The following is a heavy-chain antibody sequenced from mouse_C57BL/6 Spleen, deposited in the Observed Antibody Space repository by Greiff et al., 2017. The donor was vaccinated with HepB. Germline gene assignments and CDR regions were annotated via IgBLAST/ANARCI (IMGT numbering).Heavy chain of an antibody. J-gene: IGHJ4*01. V-gene: IGHV2-5*01. D-gene: IGHD2-1*01. CDR2: ICRGGST. CDR3: ASYDGNYPYAMDY. Sequence: QVQLQQSGPGLVQPSQSLSITCTVSGFSLTSYGVHWVRQSPGKGLEWLGVICRGGSTDYNAAFMSRLSTTKDNTKSQVVFKMNSLQADDTAIYYCASYDGNYPYAMDYWGQGTSVTVSS. CDR1: GFSLTSYG.